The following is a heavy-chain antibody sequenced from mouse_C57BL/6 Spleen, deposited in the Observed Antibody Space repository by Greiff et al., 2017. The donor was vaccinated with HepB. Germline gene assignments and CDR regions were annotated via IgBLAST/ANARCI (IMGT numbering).Heavy chain of an antibody. J-gene: IGHJ2*01. CDR3: ARRVEGYYFDC. V-gene: IGHV1-52*01. Sequence: QVQLQQPGAELVRPGSSVKLSCKASGYTFTSYWMHWVKQRPIQGLEWIGNIDPSDSETHYNQKFKDKATLTVDKSSSTAYMQLSSLTSEDSAVYYCARRVEGYYFDCWGQGTTLTVSS. CDR1: GYTFTSYW. D-gene: IGHD1-1*01. CDR2: IDPSDSET.